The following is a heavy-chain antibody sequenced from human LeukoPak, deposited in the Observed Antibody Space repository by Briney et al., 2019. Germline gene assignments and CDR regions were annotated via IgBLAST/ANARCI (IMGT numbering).Heavy chain of an antibody. V-gene: IGHV3-23*01. CDR3: AKEWKIPTPALPVGFDP. J-gene: IGHJ5*02. CDR1: GFTFSSSA. CDR2: ISGSGGNT. Sequence: GGSLRLSCAASGFTFSSSAMSWVRQAPGKGLEWVSAISGSGGNTYYADSVKGRFTISRDNSKNTLYLQMNSLRAEDTAVYYCAKEWKIPTPALPVGFDPWAQEPLATVPP. D-gene: IGHD1-1*01.